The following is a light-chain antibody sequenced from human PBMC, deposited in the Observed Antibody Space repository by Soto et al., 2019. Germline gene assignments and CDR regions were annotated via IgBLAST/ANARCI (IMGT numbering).Light chain of an antibody. CDR1: RDISNY. CDR2: GAS. J-gene: IGKJ1*01. Sequence: DIQVTQSPSSLSASLGDRVSITCRASRDISNYLAWYQQKPGQVPRLLISGASTLHSGVPSRFSGSGSGTDFTLTITSLQPDDFATYYCQQYNSYPWTFGQGTKVDIK. V-gene: IGKV1-27*01. CDR3: QQYNSYPWT.